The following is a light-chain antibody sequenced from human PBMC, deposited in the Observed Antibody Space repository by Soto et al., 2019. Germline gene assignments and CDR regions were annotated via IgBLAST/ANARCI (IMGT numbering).Light chain of an antibody. Sequence: QSVLTQPASVSGSPGQSITISCTGTSSDIGAYNYVSWYQQHPGKAPKLMIYEVTNRPSGISDRFSASRSGNTASLSISGLQAEDESDYFCSSYSSAVAFVFGTGKKLTVL. CDR1: SSDIGAYNY. CDR3: SSYSSAVAFV. J-gene: IGLJ1*01. CDR2: EVT. V-gene: IGLV2-14*01.